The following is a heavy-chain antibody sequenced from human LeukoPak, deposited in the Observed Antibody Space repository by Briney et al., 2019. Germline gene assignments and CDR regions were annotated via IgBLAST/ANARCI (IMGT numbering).Heavy chain of an antibody. J-gene: IGHJ5*02. CDR2: INPNSGGT. V-gene: IGHV1-2*02. Sequence: ASVKVSCKASGYTFTGYYMHWVRQAPGQGLEWMGWINPNSGGTNYAQKFQGRVTMTRDTSISTAYMELSRLRSDDTAVYYCARDCYGSGSYWGDWFDPWGQGTQVTVSS. CDR3: ARDCYGSGSYWGDWFDP. CDR1: GYTFTGYY. D-gene: IGHD3-10*01.